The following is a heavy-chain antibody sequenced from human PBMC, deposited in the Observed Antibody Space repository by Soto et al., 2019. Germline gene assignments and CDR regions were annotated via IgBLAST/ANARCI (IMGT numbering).Heavy chain of an antibody. CDR3: ARGSGSYYLVVY. D-gene: IGHD3-10*01. CDR2: ITGTSDTI. CDR1: GLTFSTYS. J-gene: IGHJ4*02. Sequence: GGSLRLSCVASGLTFSTYSMNWVRQAPGKGLEWLSYITGTSDTIHYVDSVKGRFTISRDNAKNSLYLQMNSLRDEDTGLYYCARGSGSYYLVVYWGQGTLVTVSS. V-gene: IGHV3-48*02.